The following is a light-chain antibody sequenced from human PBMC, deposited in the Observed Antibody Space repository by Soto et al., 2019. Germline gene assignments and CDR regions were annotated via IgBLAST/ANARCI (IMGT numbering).Light chain of an antibody. CDR2: DAS. CDR1: QSVSNN. Sequence: EIVLTQSPATLSLSPGERATLSCRASQSVSNNLAWYQQKPGQAPRLLIYDASNRANGIPARFSGRGSGTDFTLTISSLEPEDFAVYYCQQRSNFMYTFGQGTKLEIK. CDR3: QQRSNFMYT. V-gene: IGKV3-11*01. J-gene: IGKJ2*01.